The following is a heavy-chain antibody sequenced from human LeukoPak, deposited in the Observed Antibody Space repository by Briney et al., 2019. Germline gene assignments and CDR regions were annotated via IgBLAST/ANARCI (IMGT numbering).Heavy chain of an antibody. V-gene: IGHV1-69*04. Sequence: SVKVSWKASGGTFSSYGVSWVRQAPGQRLEWLGRIIPMFDITNYAQKFQGRVTVTADKATNTAYMELSSLISEDTAVYYCARDSSAAGSGGLFDPWGQRTPVTVSS. D-gene: IGHD6-13*01. CDR3: ARDSSAAGSGGLFDP. CDR2: IIPMFDIT. J-gene: IGHJ5*02. CDR1: GGTFSSYG.